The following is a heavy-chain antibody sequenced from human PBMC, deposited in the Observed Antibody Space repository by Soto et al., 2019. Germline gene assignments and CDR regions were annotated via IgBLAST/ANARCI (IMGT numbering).Heavy chain of an antibody. CDR1: GGTFSSYT. Sequence: QVQLVQSGAEVKKPGSSVKVSCKASGGTFSSYTISWVRQAPGQGLEWIGRIIPILGIANYAQKFQGRVTITADKSTRTAYMEVSSLSTEDTAVYYCAGYPHKNNYVFWSGYYTGNWFDPWGQGTLVTVSS. CDR3: AGYPHKNNYVFWSGYYTGNWFDP. D-gene: IGHD3-3*01. V-gene: IGHV1-69*02. J-gene: IGHJ5*02. CDR2: IIPILGIA.